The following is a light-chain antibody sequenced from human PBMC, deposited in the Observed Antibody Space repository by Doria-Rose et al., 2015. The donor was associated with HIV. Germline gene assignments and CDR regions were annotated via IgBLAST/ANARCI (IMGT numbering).Light chain of an antibody. J-gene: IGKJ2*01. V-gene: IGKV1-39*01. CDR3: QQSYNTPYT. Sequence: TITCRASQSISSYLNWYQRKPGKAPKLLIFSASSLQSGVPSTFSGSGSGTDFTLTISSLQPEDFATYSCQQSYNTPYTFAQGTKLEI. CDR2: SAS. CDR1: QSISSY.